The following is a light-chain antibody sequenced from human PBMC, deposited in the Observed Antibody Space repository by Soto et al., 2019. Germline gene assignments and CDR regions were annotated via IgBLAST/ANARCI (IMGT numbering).Light chain of an antibody. V-gene: IGKV3-20*01. CDR3: QQYNNWPPEYT. CDR2: SAS. CDR1: QSVTSSY. Sequence: VLTQSPGTLSLSPGERATLSCRASQSVTSSYLAWYQQKPGQAPRLLIFSASKRVTAIPDRFSGSGSGTDFTLTISSLQSEDFAVYYCQQYNNWPPEYTFGQGTKLEIK. J-gene: IGKJ2*01.